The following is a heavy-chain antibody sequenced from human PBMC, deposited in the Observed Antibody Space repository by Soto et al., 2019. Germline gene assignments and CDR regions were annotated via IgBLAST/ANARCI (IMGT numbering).Heavy chain of an antibody. J-gene: IGHJ4*02. Sequence: SETLSLTCTVSGGSISSSSYYWGWIRQPPGKGLEWIGSIYYSGGTYYNPSLKSRVTISVDTSKNQFSLKLSSVTAADTAVYCCARAQYSYYFDYWGQGTLVTVSS. CDR3: ARAQYSYYFDY. CDR1: GGSISSSSYY. V-gene: IGHV4-39*07. D-gene: IGHD2-15*01. CDR2: IYYSGGT.